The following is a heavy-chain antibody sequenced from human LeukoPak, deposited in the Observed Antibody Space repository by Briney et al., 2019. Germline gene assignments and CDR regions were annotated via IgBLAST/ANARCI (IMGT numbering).Heavy chain of an antibody. CDR3: ALSPGSPQDAFDI. D-gene: IGHD1-26*01. Sequence: GESLKISCKGSGYSFTSYWIGWVRQMPGKGLEWTGIIYPGDSDTRYSPSFQGQVTISADKSISTAYLQWSSLKASDTAMYYCALSPGSPQDAFDIWGQGTMVTVSS. CDR2: IYPGDSDT. J-gene: IGHJ3*02. CDR1: GYSFTSYW. V-gene: IGHV5-51*01.